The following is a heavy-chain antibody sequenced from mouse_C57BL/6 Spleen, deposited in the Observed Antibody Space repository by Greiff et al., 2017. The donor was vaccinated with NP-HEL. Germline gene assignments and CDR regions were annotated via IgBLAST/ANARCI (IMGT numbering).Heavy chain of an antibody. CDR1: GYTFTDYY. V-gene: IGHV1-26*01. CDR3: AIYYYGSSGNYAMDY. CDR2: INPNNGGT. Sequence: VQLQQSGPELVKPGASVKISCKASGYTFTDYYMNWVKQSHGKSLEWIGDINPNNGGTSYNQKFKGKATLTVDKSSSTAYMELRSLTSEDSAVYYCAIYYYGSSGNYAMDYWGQGTSVTVSS. J-gene: IGHJ4*01. D-gene: IGHD1-1*01.